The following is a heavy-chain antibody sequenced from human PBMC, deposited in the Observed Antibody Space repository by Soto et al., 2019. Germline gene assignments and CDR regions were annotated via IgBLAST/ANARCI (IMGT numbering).Heavy chain of an antibody. D-gene: IGHD3-9*01. CDR1: GFTFSSYG. Sequence: GGSLRLSCAASGFTFSSYGMHWVRQAPSKGLEWVAVISYDGSNKYYADSVKGRFTISRDNSKNTLYLQMNSLRAEDTAVYYCAKDLSDILTGYSWALYYYYYYGMDVWGQGTTVTVAS. CDR2: ISYDGSNK. V-gene: IGHV3-30*18. J-gene: IGHJ6*02. CDR3: AKDLSDILTGYSWALYYYYYYGMDV.